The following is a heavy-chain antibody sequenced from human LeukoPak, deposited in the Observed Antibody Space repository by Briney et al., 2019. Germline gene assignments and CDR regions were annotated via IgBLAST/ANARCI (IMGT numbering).Heavy chain of an antibody. J-gene: IGHJ4*02. V-gene: IGHV3-23*01. CDR1: GFPFSSYA. CDR3: ARTSPRAATFDY. D-gene: IGHD2-15*01. CDR2: ISGSGCST. Sequence: GGSLRLSCAASGFPFSSYAMSWVRQATGKAVEWVSAISGSGCSTYYADSVKGRFTISRDNSKNTLYLQMNSLRAEDTAVYYCARTSPRAATFDYWGQGTLVTVSS.